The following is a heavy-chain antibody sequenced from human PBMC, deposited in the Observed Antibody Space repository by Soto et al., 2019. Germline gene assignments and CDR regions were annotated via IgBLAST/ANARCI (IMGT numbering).Heavy chain of an antibody. V-gene: IGHV3-7*01. CDR2: IKQDGSEK. CDR1: GFTFSSYW. D-gene: IGHD2-2*01. Sequence: PGGSLRLSCAASGFTFSSYWMSWVRQAPGKGLEWVANIKQDGSEKYYVDSVKGRFTISRDNAKNSLYLQMNSLRAEDTAVYYCARDPNIVLVPAALRSYYYYYGMDVCGQGT. J-gene: IGHJ6*02. CDR3: ARDPNIVLVPAALRSYYYYYGMDV.